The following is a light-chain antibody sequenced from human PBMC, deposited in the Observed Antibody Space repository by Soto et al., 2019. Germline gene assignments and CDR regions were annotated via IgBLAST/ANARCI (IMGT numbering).Light chain of an antibody. Sequence: IQMTQSPSSLSASVGDRVTITCRASQDIRTYLSWYQQKPGEAPKLLISAASTLESGVPSRFSGSGSGTDFTLTISSLQPEDFATYYCLQDFRIPRTFGQGTKVDIK. CDR2: AAS. CDR3: LQDFRIPRT. V-gene: IGKV1-6*01. J-gene: IGKJ2*02. CDR1: QDIRTY.